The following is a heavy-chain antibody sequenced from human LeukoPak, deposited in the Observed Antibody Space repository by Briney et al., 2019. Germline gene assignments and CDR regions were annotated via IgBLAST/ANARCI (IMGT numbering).Heavy chain of an antibody. D-gene: IGHD6-13*01. CDR3: ATDISPIAAAGTGDAFDI. CDR2: FDPEDGET. V-gene: IGHV1-24*01. CDR1: GYTLTELS. J-gene: IGHJ3*02. Sequence: ASVKVSCKVSGYTLTELSMHWVRQAPGKGLEWMGGFDPEDGETIYAQKFQGRVTMTEDTSTDTAYMELSSLRSEDTAVYYCATDISPIAAAGTGDAFDIWGQGTMFTVSS.